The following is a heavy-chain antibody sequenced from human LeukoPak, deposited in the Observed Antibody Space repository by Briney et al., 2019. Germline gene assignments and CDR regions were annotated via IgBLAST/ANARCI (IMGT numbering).Heavy chain of an antibody. J-gene: IGHJ4*02. V-gene: IGHV3-9*03. D-gene: IGHD4-17*01. CDR3: AKDLSRRVTVTRAFDY. CDR1: GFTFDDYA. CDR2: ISWNSGSI. Sequence: GRSLRLSCAASGFTFDDYAMHWVRQAPVKGLEWVSGISWNSGSIGYADSVKGRFTISRDNAKNSLYLQMNSLRAEDMALYYCAKDLSRRVTVTRAFDYWGQGTLVTVSS.